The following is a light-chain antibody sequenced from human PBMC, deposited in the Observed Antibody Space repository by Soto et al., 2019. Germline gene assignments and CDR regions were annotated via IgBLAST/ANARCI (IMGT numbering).Light chain of an antibody. J-gene: IGLJ1*01. CDR1: SSDVGGYHY. CDR2: DVS. Sequence: QSALTQPASVSGSPGQSITISCTGTSSDVGGYHYVSWYQQYPGKAPKLIIYDVSNRPLGVSDRFSGSKSGNTASLTISGLQPEDESDYYCSSYTSSSTYVFGTGTKLTVL. CDR3: SSYTSSSTYV. V-gene: IGLV2-14*01.